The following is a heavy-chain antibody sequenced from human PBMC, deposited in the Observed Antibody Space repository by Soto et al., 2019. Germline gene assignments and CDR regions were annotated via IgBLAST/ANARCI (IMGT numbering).Heavy chain of an antibody. D-gene: IGHD6-13*01. J-gene: IGHJ4*02. CDR3: ARSGSSWNLREFDY. CDR2: ISVYNGNT. CDR1: DYTFTSYG. Sequence: ASVKVSCKASDYTFTSYGIIWVRQAPGQGLEWIGWISVYNGNTNYAQKFRGRVTMTTDISATTAYMEMRSLRSDDTAVYYCARSGSSWNLREFDYWGQGTLVTVSS. V-gene: IGHV1-18*01.